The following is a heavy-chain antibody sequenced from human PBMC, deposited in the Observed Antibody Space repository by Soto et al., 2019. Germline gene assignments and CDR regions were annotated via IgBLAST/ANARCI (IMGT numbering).Heavy chain of an antibody. V-gene: IGHV3-30-3*01. CDR2: IAYDGSNA. CDR3: ARGEREDILVVVGARPGEYGIDI. D-gene: IGHD2-15*01. J-gene: IGHJ6*02. Sequence: QVQLVESGGGVVQPGVSLRLSCAASGFTFRNYAMHWVRQAPGKGLECLAVIAYDGSNAFYRASVTGRFTITRDNSENTLYLHMKSLRSEDTGVYYCARGEREDILVVVGARPGEYGIDIWGQGTTVTVSS. CDR1: GFTFRNYA.